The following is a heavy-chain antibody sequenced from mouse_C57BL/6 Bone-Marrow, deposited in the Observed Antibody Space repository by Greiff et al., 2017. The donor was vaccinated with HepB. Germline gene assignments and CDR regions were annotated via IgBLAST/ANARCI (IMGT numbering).Heavy chain of an antibody. V-gene: IGHV1-55*01. CDR1: GYTFTSYW. CDR3: ARSCYDYADGFAY. Sequence: QVQLQQSGAELVKPGASVKMSCKASGYTFTSYWITWVKQRPGQGLEWIGDIYPGSGSTNYNEKFKSKATLTVETSSSTAYMQLSSLTSEDSAVYYCARSCYDYADGFAYWGQGTLVTVSA. CDR2: IYPGSGST. J-gene: IGHJ3*01. D-gene: IGHD2-4*01.